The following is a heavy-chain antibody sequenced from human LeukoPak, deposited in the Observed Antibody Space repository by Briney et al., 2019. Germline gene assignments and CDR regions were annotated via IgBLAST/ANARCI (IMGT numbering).Heavy chain of an antibody. Sequence: SVKVSCKASGYTFTSYDISWVRQAPGQGLEWMGGIIPIFGTANYAQKFQGRVTITTDESTSTAYMELSSLRSEDTAVYYCARGELRVAGIGGFDYWGQGTLVTVSS. CDR3: ARGELRVAGIGGFDY. CDR1: GYTFTSYD. D-gene: IGHD6-19*01. V-gene: IGHV1-69*05. CDR2: IIPIFGTA. J-gene: IGHJ4*02.